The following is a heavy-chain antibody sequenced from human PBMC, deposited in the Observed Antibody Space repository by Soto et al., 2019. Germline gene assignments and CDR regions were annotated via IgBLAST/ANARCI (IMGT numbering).Heavy chain of an antibody. D-gene: IGHD2-2*01. CDR2: ISGSGGST. Sequence: PGGSLRLSCAASGFTFSSYAMSWVRQAPGKGLEWVSAISGSGGSTYYADSVKGRFTISRDNSKNTLYLQMNSLRAEDTAVYYCAKDRGNCSSTSCYALWFDPWGQGTLVTVSS. CDR3: AKDRGNCSSTSCYALWFDP. CDR1: GFTFSSYA. V-gene: IGHV3-23*01. J-gene: IGHJ5*02.